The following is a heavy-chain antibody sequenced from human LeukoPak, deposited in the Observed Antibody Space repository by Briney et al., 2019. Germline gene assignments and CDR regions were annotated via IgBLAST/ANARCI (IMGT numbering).Heavy chain of an antibody. D-gene: IGHD3-3*01. CDR1: GFTFSSYG. V-gene: IGHV3-33*06. CDR2: IWYDGSNK. Sequence: GGSLRLSCAASGFTFSSYGMHWVRQAPGKGREWVAVIWYDGSNKYYADSVKGRFTISRDNSKNTLYLQMNSLRAEDTAVYYCAKVLSLYYYYYMDVWGKGTTVTVSS. CDR3: AKVLSLYYYYYMDV. J-gene: IGHJ6*03.